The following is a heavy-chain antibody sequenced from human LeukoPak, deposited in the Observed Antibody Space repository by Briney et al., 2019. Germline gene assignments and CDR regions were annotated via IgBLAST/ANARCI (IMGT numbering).Heavy chain of an antibody. D-gene: IGHD2-15*01. CDR1: GFTFSSFG. J-gene: IGHJ6*02. Sequence: PGGSLRLSCAASGFTFSSFGMRWVRQAPGKGLEWVAVIWYDGSNKYYADSVKGRFTISRDNSKNTLYLQMNSLRAEDTAVYYCARDGDITPTDVWGQGTTVTVSS. V-gene: IGHV3-33*01. CDR2: IWYDGSNK. CDR3: ARDGDITPTDV.